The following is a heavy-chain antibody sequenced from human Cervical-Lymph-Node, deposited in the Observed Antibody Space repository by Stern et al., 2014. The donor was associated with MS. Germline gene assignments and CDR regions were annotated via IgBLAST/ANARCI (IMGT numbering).Heavy chain of an antibody. CDR1: GLSFDDYA. CDR3: AKEEENAFDI. J-gene: IGHJ3*02. CDR2: ISCNSGTI. Sequence: EVQLVESGGGLVQPGRSLRVSCAASGLSFDDYAMHWVRQAPGKGLEWVSGISCNSGTIGYADSVKGRFTISRDNAKNSLYLQMNSLRPEDTALYYCAKEEENAFDIWGQGTMVTVSS. V-gene: IGHV3-9*01.